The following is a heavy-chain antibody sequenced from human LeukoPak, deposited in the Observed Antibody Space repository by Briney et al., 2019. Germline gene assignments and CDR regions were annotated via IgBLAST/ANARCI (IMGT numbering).Heavy chain of an antibody. V-gene: IGHV1-8*01. Sequence: GASVKVSCKASGYTFTSYDINWVRQATGQGLEWMGWMNPNSGNTGYAQKFQGRVTMTRNTSISTAYMELSSLRSEDTAVYYCVTPRVPSIYSGYANDAFDIWGQGTMVTVSS. D-gene: IGHD5-12*01. CDR2: MNPNSGNT. J-gene: IGHJ3*02. CDR1: GYTFTSYD. CDR3: VTPRVPSIYSGYANDAFDI.